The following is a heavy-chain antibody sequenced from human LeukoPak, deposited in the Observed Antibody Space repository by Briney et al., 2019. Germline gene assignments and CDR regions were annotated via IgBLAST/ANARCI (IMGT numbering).Heavy chain of an antibody. J-gene: IGHJ5*02. Sequence: ASVKVSCKASGYTFTSYDINWVRQATGQGLEWMGWMNPNSGNTGYAQKFQGRVTITRNTSISTAYMELSSLRSEDTAVYYCARDAMMFVPAAIRRADWFDPWGQGTLVTVSS. CDR2: MNPNSGNT. CDR1: GYTFTSYD. CDR3: ARDAMMFVPAAIRRADWFDP. V-gene: IGHV1-8*03. D-gene: IGHD2-2*02.